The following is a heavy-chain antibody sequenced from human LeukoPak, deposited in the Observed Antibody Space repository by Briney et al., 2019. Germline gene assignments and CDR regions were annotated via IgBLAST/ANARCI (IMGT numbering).Heavy chain of an antibody. D-gene: IGHD4-17*01. CDR1: GGSISSYY. J-gene: IGHJ4*02. Sequence: PSETLSLTCTVSGGSISSYYWSWTRQPPGKGLEWIGYIYYSGSTNYNPSLKSRVTISVDTSKNQFSLKLSSVTAADTAVYYCARQDYGDYGVGYFDYWGQGTLVTVSS. CDR2: IYYSGST. CDR3: ARQDYGDYGVGYFDY. V-gene: IGHV4-59*01.